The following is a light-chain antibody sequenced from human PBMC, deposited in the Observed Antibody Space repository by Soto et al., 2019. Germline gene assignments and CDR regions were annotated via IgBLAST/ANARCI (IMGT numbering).Light chain of an antibody. J-gene: IGKJ5*01. CDR1: QSINRH. V-gene: IGKV3-15*01. CDR2: GAS. CDR3: QQYNNWPPIT. Sequence: EIVLTQSPATLSLSPGERATLSCRASQSINRHLAWYRQKPGQAPRLLIYGASTRATGIPARFSGSGSGTEFTLTISSLQSEDFAIYYCQQYNNWPPITFGQGTRLEI.